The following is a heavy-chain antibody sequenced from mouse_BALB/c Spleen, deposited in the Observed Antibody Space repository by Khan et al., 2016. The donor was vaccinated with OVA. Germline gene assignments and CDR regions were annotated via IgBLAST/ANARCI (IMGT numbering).Heavy chain of an antibody. D-gene: IGHD2-1*01. Sequence: QIQLVQSGPELKKPGETVKISCKASGYTLTNYGMNWVKQAPGKGLKWMGWINTYTGEPTFADDFKGRFAFSLETSASTAYLQINNLKNEDTATDFCARSNGNYWFAYWGQGTLVTVSA. CDR2: INTYTGEP. CDR1: GYTLTNYG. J-gene: IGHJ3*01. V-gene: IGHV9-3-1*01. CDR3: ARSNGNYWFAY.